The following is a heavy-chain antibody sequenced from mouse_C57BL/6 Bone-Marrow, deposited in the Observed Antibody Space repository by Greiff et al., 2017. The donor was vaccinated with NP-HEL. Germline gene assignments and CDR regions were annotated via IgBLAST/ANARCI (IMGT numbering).Heavy chain of an antibody. CDR3: ARDLGKVPFGS. J-gene: IGHJ2*01. D-gene: IGHD4-1*01. CDR1: GFTFSSYA. V-gene: IGHV5-4*01. Sequence: EVKLVESGGGLVKPGGSLKLSCAASGFTFSSYAMSWVRQTPEKRLEWVATISDGGSYTYYPDNVTGRFTISRDNAKNNLYLQMSHLKSEDTAMYYCARDLGKVPFGSWGQGTTLTVSS. CDR2: ISDGGSYT.